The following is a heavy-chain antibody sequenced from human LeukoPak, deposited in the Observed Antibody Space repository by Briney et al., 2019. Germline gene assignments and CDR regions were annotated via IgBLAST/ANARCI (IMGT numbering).Heavy chain of an antibody. Sequence: PGGSLRLSCAASGFTFSSYWMHWVRQAPGKGLVWVSRLNSDGSSTSYADSVKGRFTISRDNTKNTLYLQMNSLRAEDTAVYYCARSTRYCSGGSCYAYYGMDVWGQGTTVTVSS. CDR3: ARSTRYCSGGSCYAYYGMDV. D-gene: IGHD2-15*01. V-gene: IGHV3-74*01. CDR1: GFTFSSYW. CDR2: LNSDGSST. J-gene: IGHJ6*02.